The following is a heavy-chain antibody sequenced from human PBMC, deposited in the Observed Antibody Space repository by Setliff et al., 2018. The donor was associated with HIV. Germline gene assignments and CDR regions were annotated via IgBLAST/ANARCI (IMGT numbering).Heavy chain of an antibody. CDR2: INHTGDT. Sequence: PSETLSLTCAVDGGSFSSYYWTWIRQAPGKGLEWIGEINHTGDTKENPSLKSRVTISVDTSKNQFSVRLKSVTAADMAVYYYGSGSYWPGGWFDPWGPGTLVTVPQ. CDR1: GGSFSSYY. CDR3: GSGSYWPGGWFDP. J-gene: IGHJ5*02. V-gene: IGHV4-34*01. D-gene: IGHD3-10*01.